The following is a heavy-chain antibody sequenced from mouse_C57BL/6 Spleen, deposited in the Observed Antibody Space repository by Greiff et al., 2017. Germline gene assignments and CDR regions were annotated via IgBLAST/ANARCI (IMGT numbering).Heavy chain of an antibody. V-gene: IGHV2-2*01. CDR1: GFSLTSYG. D-gene: IGHD2-4*01. CDR2: IWSGGST. CDR3: ARTDDYDGGYAMDY. Sequence: VQLKQSGPGLVQPSQSLSITCTVSGFSLTSYGVHWVRQSPGKGLEWLGVIWSGGSTDYNAAFISRLSISKDNSKSQVFFKMNSLQADDTAIYYCARTDDYDGGYAMDYWGQGTSVTVSS. J-gene: IGHJ4*01.